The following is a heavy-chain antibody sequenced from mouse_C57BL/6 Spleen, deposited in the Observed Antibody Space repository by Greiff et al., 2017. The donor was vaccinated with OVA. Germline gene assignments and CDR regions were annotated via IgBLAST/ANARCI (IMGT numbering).Heavy chain of an antibody. CDR2: ISSGSSTI. Sequence: EVHLVESGGGLVKPGGSLKLSCAASGFTFSDYGMHWVRQAPEKGLEWVAYISSGSSTIYYADTVKGRFTISRDNAKNTLFLQMTSLRSEDTAMYYCAILYYYGSSYDYAMDYWGQGTSVTVSS. CDR3: AILYYYGSSYDYAMDY. V-gene: IGHV5-17*01. J-gene: IGHJ4*01. D-gene: IGHD1-1*01. CDR1: GFTFSDYG.